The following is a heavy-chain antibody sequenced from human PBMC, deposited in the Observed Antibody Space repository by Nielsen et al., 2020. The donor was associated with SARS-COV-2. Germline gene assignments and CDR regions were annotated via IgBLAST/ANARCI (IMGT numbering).Heavy chain of an antibody. V-gene: IGHV3-11*05. CDR2: ITSSRTYT. Sequence: GGSLRLSCVGSGFTFSDYYMSWVRQAPGKGLEWVSYITSSRTYTNYADSVKGRFTISRDNAKNSLSLQMHSLRAEDTAVYYCAREGRKLPLDYWGQGTLVTVSS. J-gene: IGHJ4*02. D-gene: IGHD5-24*01. CDR1: GFTFSDYY. CDR3: AREGRKLPLDY.